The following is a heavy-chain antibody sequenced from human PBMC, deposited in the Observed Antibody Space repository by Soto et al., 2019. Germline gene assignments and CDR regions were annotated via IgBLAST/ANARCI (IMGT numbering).Heavy chain of an antibody. D-gene: IGHD6-13*01. CDR1: GDSISKTTSY. J-gene: IGHJ6*02. Sequence: SETLSLTCSVSGDSISKTTSYWGWIRQPPGKGLEWIGTIYHSGSTYYNPSLMSRVTLSIDKSKNQFSLKLSSVTAADTAVYYCARDRRYSSSWHYYYGMDVWGQGTTVTVSS. CDR3: ARDRRYSSSWHYYYGMDV. CDR2: IYHSGST. V-gene: IGHV4-39*07.